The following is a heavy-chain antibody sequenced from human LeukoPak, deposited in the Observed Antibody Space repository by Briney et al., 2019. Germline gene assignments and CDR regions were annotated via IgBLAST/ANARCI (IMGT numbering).Heavy chain of an antibody. CDR3: ARGGGGGSTSWSNYYYYGMDV. V-gene: IGHV4-59*01. D-gene: IGHD6-13*01. Sequence: PSETLSLTCTVSGGSISSYYWSWIRQPPGKGLEWIGYIYYSGSTNYNPSLKSRVTISVDTSKNQFSLNLASVTAADTAVYYCARGGGGGSTSWSNYYYYGMDVWGQGATVTVSS. CDR2: IYYSGST. J-gene: IGHJ6*02. CDR1: GGSISSYY.